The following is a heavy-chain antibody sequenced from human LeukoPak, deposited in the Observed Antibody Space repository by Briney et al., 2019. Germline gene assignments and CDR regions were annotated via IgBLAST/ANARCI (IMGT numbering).Heavy chain of an antibody. J-gene: IGHJ4*02. Sequence: GGSLRLSCPASGFTFDDYAMHWVRQAPGKGLEWVSGISWNSGSIGYADSVKGRFTISRDNAKNSLYLQMNSLRAEDTALYYCAKGVYDFWSGYHYWGQGTLVTVSS. CDR2: ISWNSGSI. D-gene: IGHD3-3*01. V-gene: IGHV3-9*01. CDR3: AKGVYDFWSGYHY. CDR1: GFTFDDYA.